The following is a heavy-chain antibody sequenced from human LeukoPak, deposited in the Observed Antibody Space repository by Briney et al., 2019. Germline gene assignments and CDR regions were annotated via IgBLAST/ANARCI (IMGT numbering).Heavy chain of an antibody. CDR3: ARETVYFDWLSTYYYYYGMDV. Sequence: SETLSLTCSVSGGSISSSNWWSWVRQPPGKGLEWIGEIYHSKSTNYNPSLKSRVTISVDRSKNQFSLKLSSVTAADTAVYYCARETVYFDWLSTYYYYYGMDVWGQGTTVTVSS. CDR1: GGSISSSNW. D-gene: IGHD3-9*01. V-gene: IGHV4-4*02. J-gene: IGHJ6*02. CDR2: IYHSKST.